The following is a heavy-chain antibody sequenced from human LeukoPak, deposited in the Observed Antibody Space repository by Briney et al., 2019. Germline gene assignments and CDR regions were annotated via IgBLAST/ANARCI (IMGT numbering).Heavy chain of an antibody. J-gene: IGHJ4*02. CDR1: GGSISSSSYY. Sequence: PSETLSLTCTVSGGSISSSSYYWGWIRQPPGKGLEWIGSIYYSGSTYYNPSLKSRVTTSVDTYKNQFSLKLSSVTAADTAVYYCARGQQWGDESDYWGQGTLVTVSS. V-gene: IGHV4-39*07. CDR3: ARGQQWGDESDY. CDR2: IYYSGST. D-gene: IGHD6-19*01.